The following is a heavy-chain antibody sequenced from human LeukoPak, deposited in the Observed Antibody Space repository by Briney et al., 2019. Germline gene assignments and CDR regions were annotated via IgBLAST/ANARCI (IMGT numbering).Heavy chain of an antibody. CDR2: ISYDGSNK. D-gene: IGHD3-10*01. Sequence: PGRSLRLSCAASGFTFSSYAMHWVRQAPGKGLEWVAVISYDGSNKYYADSVKGRFTISRDNSKNTLYLQMNSLRAEDTAVYYCAREASVRGVTEYFDYWGQGPLVTVSS. CDR3: AREASVRGVTEYFDY. CDR1: GFTFSSYA. J-gene: IGHJ4*02. V-gene: IGHV3-30-3*01.